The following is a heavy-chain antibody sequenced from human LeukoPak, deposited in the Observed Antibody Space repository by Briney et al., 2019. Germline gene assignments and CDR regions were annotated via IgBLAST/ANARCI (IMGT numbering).Heavy chain of an antibody. J-gene: IGHJ4*02. Sequence: PSETLSLTCTVSGGSISSSSYYWGWIRQPPGKGLEWIGSIYYSGSTYYNPSLKSRVTISVDTSKNQFSLKLSSVTAADTAVYYCARDPGSYGSGSYDYWGQGTLVTVSS. D-gene: IGHD3-10*01. CDR2: IYYSGST. V-gene: IGHV4-39*07. CDR3: ARDPGSYGSGSYDY. CDR1: GGSISSSSYY.